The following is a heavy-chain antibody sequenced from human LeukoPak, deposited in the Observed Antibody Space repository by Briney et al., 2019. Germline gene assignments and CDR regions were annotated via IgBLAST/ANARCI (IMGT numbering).Heavy chain of an antibody. J-gene: IGHJ3*02. V-gene: IGHV4-34*01. CDR1: NGSFSGYY. CDR3: ARGDNDYGDYFCAFDI. CDR2: ISHSGYT. D-gene: IGHD4-17*01. Sequence: PSETLSLTCTVYNGSFSGYYWTWIRQSPGTGLEWIGEISHSGYTNLNPSLKSRLTISLDTSKNHFSLRLTSLTAADTAVYYCARGDNDYGDYFCAFDIWGQGTMVTVSP.